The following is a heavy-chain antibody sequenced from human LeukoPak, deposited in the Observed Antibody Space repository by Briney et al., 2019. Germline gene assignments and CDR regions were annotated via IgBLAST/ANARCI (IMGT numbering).Heavy chain of an antibody. Sequence: HPGGSLRLSCAASTFTVIDHYMTWVRQAPGRGLEWVAAIYPGGPTYYADSVKGRFTISRDKSKNTLYLQMNTLGAEETAVYYCARGAGASHYYYYAMDIWGQGTTVTVSS. CDR1: TFTVIDHY. CDR3: ARGAGASHYYYYAMDI. J-gene: IGHJ6*02. V-gene: IGHV3-66*02. CDR2: IYPGGPT. D-gene: IGHD3-10*01.